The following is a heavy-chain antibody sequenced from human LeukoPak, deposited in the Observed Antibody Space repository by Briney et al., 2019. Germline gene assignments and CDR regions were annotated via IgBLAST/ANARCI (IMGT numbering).Heavy chain of an antibody. Sequence: NPGGSLRLSCAASGFTFSSYSMNWVRQAPGKGLEWVSYISSRSATIYYADSVKGRFTISRDNAKNSLYLQMDSLRAEDTAVYYCARHYYDSGYPGIDCWGQGTLVTVSS. V-gene: IGHV3-48*04. CDR3: ARHYYDSGYPGIDC. CDR2: ISSRSATI. J-gene: IGHJ4*02. D-gene: IGHD3-22*01. CDR1: GFTFSSYS.